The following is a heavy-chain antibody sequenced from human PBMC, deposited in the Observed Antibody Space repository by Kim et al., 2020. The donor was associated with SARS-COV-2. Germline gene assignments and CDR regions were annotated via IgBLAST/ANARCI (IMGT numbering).Heavy chain of an antibody. J-gene: IGHJ5*02. D-gene: IGHD6-19*01. CDR3: TFFQTGIAVANNWFDP. Sequence: GGSLRLSCAASGFTFSSYAMSWVRQAPGKGLEWVSAISGSGGSTYYADSVKGRFTISRDNSKNTLYLQMNSLRAEDTAVYYCTFFQTGIAVANNWFDPWGQGTLVTVSS. CDR1: GFTFSSYA. V-gene: IGHV3-23*01. CDR2: ISGSGGST.